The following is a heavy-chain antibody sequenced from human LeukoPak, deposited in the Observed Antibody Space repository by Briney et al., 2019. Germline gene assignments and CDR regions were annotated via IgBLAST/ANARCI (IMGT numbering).Heavy chain of an antibody. Sequence: GGSLRLSCAGSGFTLSNFWVHCVRQPPGKGLVWVSRINIEGSRTDYADSVRGRFTISRDNAKNTVYLQMNSLTAEDTAVYYCARSMSGINDFWGQGTLVTVSS. J-gene: IGHJ4*02. CDR3: ARSMSGINDF. CDR2: INIEGSRT. CDR1: GFTLSNFW. D-gene: IGHD3-3*01. V-gene: IGHV3-74*01.